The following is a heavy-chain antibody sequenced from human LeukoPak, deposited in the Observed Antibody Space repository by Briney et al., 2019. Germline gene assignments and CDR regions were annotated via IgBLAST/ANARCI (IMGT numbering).Heavy chain of an antibody. J-gene: IGHJ4*02. D-gene: IGHD3-9*01. CDR3: ARFFYDILTGYYTNDNPFDY. CDR1: GYTFTSYG. V-gene: IGHV1-18*01. CDR2: ISAYNGNT. Sequence: ASVKVSCKASGYTFTSYGISWVRQAPGQGLEWMGWISAYNGNTNYAQKLQGRVTMTTDTSTSTAYMELRSLRSDDTAVYYCARFFYDILTGYYTNDNPFDYWGQGTLVTVSS.